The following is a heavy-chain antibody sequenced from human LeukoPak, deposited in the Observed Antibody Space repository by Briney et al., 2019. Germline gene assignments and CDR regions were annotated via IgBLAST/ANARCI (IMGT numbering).Heavy chain of an antibody. CDR3: AREAHGSGTFHSDY. Sequence: GASVKVSCKTSGYTFTGYYMHWVRQAPGQGLEWMGWINTNSGGTNYAQRFQGRVTLTRDTSISTAYIDLSSLRSDGTAVYYCAREAHGSGTFHSDYWGQGTLVTVSS. CDR2: INTNSGGT. D-gene: IGHD3-10*01. V-gene: IGHV1-2*02. J-gene: IGHJ4*02. CDR1: GYTFTGYY.